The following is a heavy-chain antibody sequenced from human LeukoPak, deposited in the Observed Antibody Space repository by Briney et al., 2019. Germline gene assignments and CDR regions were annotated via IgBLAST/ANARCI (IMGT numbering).Heavy chain of an antibody. Sequence: GGSLRLSCAASGFTFSTYSMNWVRQAPGKGPEWVSIISRTSESTFYADSVKGRFTISRDNAKNSLYLQMNGLRADDTATYYCARGATDTTRWFDPWGQGTLVTVSS. V-gene: IGHV3-21*01. CDR2: ISRTSEST. CDR1: GFTFSTYS. CDR3: ARGATDTTRWFDP. J-gene: IGHJ5*02. D-gene: IGHD1-7*01.